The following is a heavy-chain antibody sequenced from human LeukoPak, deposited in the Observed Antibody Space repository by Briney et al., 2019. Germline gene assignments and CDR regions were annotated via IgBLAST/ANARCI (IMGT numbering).Heavy chain of an antibody. J-gene: IGHJ6*02. Sequence: PGGSLRLSCAASGFTFSSYGMHWVRQAPGKGLEWVAVILYDGSNKYYADSVKARFTISRDNAYNTLYLQMSSLRPEDTAVYYCARDFRDGVDVWGQGTTVTVSS. CDR2: ILYDGSNK. V-gene: IGHV3-30*03. CDR3: ARDFRDGVDV. CDR1: GFTFSSYG.